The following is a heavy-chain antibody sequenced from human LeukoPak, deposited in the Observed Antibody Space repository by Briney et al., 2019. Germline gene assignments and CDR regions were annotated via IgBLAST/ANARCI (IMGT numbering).Heavy chain of an antibody. CDR2: IYYSGST. D-gene: IGHD3-10*01. J-gene: IGHJ4*02. CDR3: ARPAGVRGAHIDS. CDR1: GGSISSGGYY. Sequence: PSQTLSLTCTVSGGSISSGGYYWSWIRQHPGKGLEWIGYIYYSGSTYYNPSLKSRVTISVDTSKNQFSLKLSSVTAADTAVYYCARPAGVRGAHIDSWGQGTLVTVSS. V-gene: IGHV4-31*03.